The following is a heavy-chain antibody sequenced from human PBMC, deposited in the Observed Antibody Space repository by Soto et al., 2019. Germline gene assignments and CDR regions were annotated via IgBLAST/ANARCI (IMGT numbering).Heavy chain of an antibody. Sequence: QVQLQESGPGLVKPSETLSLTCAVSGDSISTYYCMWIRQPPGKGLESIGYLYYGRSANYNPSLKSRVTLSVYTSTNQCSLTLSSTTAADTGVYYCALRSMAVVPEYWGQGTLVTVSS. D-gene: IGHD3-22*01. V-gene: IGHV4-59*01. CDR1: GDSISTYY. J-gene: IGHJ4*02. CDR3: ALRSMAVVPEY. CDR2: LYYGRSA.